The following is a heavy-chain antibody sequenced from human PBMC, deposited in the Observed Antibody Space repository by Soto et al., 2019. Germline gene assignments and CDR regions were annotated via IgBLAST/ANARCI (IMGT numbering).Heavy chain of an antibody. CDR1: GYTFNSHW. J-gene: IGHJ5*02. Sequence: EVQLVQSGAEVKNSGDSLKISCKGSGYTFNSHWIGWVSQMPGKGLEWMGIIYPGDSDTRYSPSFQGQVIISADKSISTAYLQWSSLKASDTAMYYWVRVGLVGATSLSNAWFDPWGQGTLVTVSS. D-gene: IGHD1-26*01. CDR2: IYPGDSDT. V-gene: IGHV5-51*01. CDR3: VRVGLVGATSLSNAWFDP.